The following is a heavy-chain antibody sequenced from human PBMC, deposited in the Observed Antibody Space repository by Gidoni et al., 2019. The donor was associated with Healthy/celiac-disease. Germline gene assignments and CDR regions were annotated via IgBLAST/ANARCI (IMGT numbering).Heavy chain of an antibody. V-gene: IGHV4-31*02. D-gene: IGHD1-1*01. CDR2: TYYSGST. CDR3: ASGPTRTGFDY. J-gene: IGHJ4*02. Sequence: PQHPGKGLGWSGYTYYSGSTYYNPSLKSRVTISVDTSKNQFSLKLSSVTAADTAVYYCASGPTRTGFDYWGQGTLVTVSS.